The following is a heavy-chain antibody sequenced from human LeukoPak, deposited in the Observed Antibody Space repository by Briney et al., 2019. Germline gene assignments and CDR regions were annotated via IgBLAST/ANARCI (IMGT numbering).Heavy chain of an antibody. D-gene: IGHD1-26*01. CDR3: ASGVGAGGGDAFDI. J-gene: IGHJ3*02. V-gene: IGHV4-4*07. CDR1: GGSISSYY. CDR2: IYTSGST. Sequence: SETLSLTCTFSGGSISSYYWSWIRQPAGKGLEWIGRIYTSGSTNYNPSLKSRVTMSVDTSKNQFSLKLSSVTAADTAVYYCASGVGAGGGDAFDIWGQGTMVTVSS.